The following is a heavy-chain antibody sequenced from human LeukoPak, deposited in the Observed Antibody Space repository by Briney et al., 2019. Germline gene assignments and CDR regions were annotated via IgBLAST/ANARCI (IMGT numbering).Heavy chain of an antibody. V-gene: IGHV3-21*01. D-gene: IGHD3-10*01. CDR1: GFTFSSYS. CDR2: ISSSSSYI. Sequence: GGSLRLSCAASGFTFSSYSMNWVRQAPGKGLEWVSSISSSSSYIYYADSVKGRFTISRDNAKNSLYLQMNSLRAEDTAVYYCAREGGDYYYGPKIGELLDQGSRLGGRYGMDVWGQGTTVTVSS. J-gene: IGHJ6*02. CDR3: AREGGDYYYGPKIGELLDQGSRLGGRYGMDV.